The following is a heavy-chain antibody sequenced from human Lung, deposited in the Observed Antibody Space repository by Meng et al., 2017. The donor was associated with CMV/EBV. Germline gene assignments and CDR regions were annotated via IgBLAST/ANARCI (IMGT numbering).Heavy chain of an antibody. J-gene: IGHJ4*02. D-gene: IGHD6-13*01. CDR2: INPNSGGT. CDR3: ARPPMGQLSDYFDY. CDR1: GYTFTGYY. V-gene: IGHV1-2*02. Sequence: QVQLVQSGAEVKKPXXXXXXXCKASGYTFTGYYMHWVRQAPGQGLEWMGWINPNSGGTNYAQKFQGRVTMTRDTSISTAYMELSRLRSDDTAVYYCARPPMGQLSDYFDYWGQGTLVTVSS.